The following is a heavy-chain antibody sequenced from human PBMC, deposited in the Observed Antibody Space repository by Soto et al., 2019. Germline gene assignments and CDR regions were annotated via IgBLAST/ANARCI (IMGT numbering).Heavy chain of an antibody. V-gene: IGHV4-31*03. CDR3: ARDAPRYSGYDIKYYFDY. Sequence: PSETLSLTCTVSGGYISSGGYYWSWIRQHPGKGLEWIGYIYYSGSTYYNPSLKSRVTISVDTSKNQFSLKLSSVTAADTAVYYCARDAPRYSGYDIKYYFDYWGQGTLVTVSS. CDR1: GGYISSGGYY. CDR2: IYYSGST. J-gene: IGHJ4*02. D-gene: IGHD5-12*01.